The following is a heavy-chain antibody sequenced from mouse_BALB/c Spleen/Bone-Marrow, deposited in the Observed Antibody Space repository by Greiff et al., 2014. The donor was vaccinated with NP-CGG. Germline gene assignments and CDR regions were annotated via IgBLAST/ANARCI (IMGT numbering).Heavy chain of an antibody. V-gene: IGHV14-3*02. J-gene: IGHJ4*01. CDR2: IDPANGNT. CDR1: GFNIKDTY. D-gene: IGHD2-1*01. CDR3: AIYYGNYYAMDY. Sequence: EVQLVESGAELVKPGASVKLSCTASGFNIKDTYMHWVKQRPEQGLEWIGRIDPANGNTKYDPKFQGKATITADTSSNTAYLQLGSLTSEDTAVYYCAIYYGNYYAMDYWGQGTSVTVSS.